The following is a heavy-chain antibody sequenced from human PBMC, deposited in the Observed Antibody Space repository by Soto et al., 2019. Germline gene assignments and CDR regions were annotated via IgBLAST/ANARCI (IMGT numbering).Heavy chain of an antibody. J-gene: IGHJ5*02. CDR2: INHSGST. CDR1: GGSFSGYY. Sequence: PSETLSLTCAVYGGSFSGYYWSWIRQPPGKGLEWIGEINHSGSTNYNPSLKSRVTISVDTSKNQFSLKLSSVTAADKAVYYCARQRDWFDPWGQGTLVTVSS. V-gene: IGHV4-34*01. CDR3: ARQRDWFDP.